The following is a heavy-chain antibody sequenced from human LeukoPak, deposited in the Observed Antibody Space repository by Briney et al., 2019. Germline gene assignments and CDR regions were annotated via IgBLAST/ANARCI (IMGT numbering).Heavy chain of an antibody. J-gene: IGHJ6*03. D-gene: IGHD3-10*01. CDR3: ATFGELLNFNYYYMDV. V-gene: IGHV4-39*07. CDR1: GGSISSSSYY. Sequence: PSETLSLTCTVSGGSISSSSYYWGWIRQPPGKGLEWIGSIHYSGSTYYNPSLKSRVTMSVDTSKNQFSLKLSSVTAADTAVYYCATFGELLNFNYYYMDVWGKGTTVTISS. CDR2: IHYSGST.